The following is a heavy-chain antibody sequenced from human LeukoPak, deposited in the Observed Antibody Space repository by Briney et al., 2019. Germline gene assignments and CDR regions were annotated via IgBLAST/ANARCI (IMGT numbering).Heavy chain of an antibody. CDR3: ARSNQADDY. CDR2: INPGGSSI. D-gene: IGHD1-14*01. Sequence: HPGRSLRLSCAASGFTFSSYWMHWVRQVPGEGLVWVARINPGGSSITYADSVKGRFTISRDNAKNTLYLQMDSLRAEDTGVYYCARSNQADDYWGQGTLVTVSS. CDR1: GFTFSSYW. J-gene: IGHJ4*02. V-gene: IGHV3-74*01.